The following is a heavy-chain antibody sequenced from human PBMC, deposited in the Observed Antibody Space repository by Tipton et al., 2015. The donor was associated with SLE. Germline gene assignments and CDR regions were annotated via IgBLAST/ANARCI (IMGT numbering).Heavy chain of an antibody. CDR2: IYYSGST. Sequence: LRLSCAASGFTFSSYAMSWVRQPPGKGLEWIGSIYYSGSTYYNPSLKSRVTISVDTSKNQFSLKLSSVTAADTAVYYCARVGWLVHVDYWGQGTLVTVSS. CDR3: ARVGWLVHVDY. J-gene: IGHJ4*02. D-gene: IGHD6-19*01. CDR1: GFTFSSYA. V-gene: IGHV4-38-2*01.